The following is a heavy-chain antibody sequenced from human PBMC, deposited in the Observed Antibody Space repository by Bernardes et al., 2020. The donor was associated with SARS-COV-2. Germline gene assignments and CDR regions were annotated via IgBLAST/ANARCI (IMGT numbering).Heavy chain of an antibody. Sequence: SETLSLTCTVSGGSISSYNYNWGWIPPATGKELEWIVSLYSSRNYYSSPSLQSRVTESVATYKNQFSLRLSFVTAAATAVYYCAGSSCAIDCYIGGLGSWEDGMDGWGQGITVTVS. CDR1: GGSISSYNYN. V-gene: IGHV4-39*01. D-gene: IGHD2-21*02. J-gene: IGHJ6*02. CDR2: LYSSRNY. CDR3: AGSSCAIDCYIGGLGSWEDGMDG.